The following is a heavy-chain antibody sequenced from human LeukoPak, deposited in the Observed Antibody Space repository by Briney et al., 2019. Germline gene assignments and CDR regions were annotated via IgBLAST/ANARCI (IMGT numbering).Heavy chain of an antibody. CDR1: GYSFTSYW. D-gene: IGHD2-2*02. Sequence: GESLKISCKGSGYSFTSYWIGWVRQMPGKGLEWMGIIYPGDSDTRYSPSFQGQVTIPADKSISTAYLQWSSLKASDTAMYYCARCVVVPAAIRWDYYYYGMDVWGQGTTVTVSS. CDR2: IYPGDSDT. V-gene: IGHV5-51*01. CDR3: ARCVVVPAAIRWDYYYYGMDV. J-gene: IGHJ6*02.